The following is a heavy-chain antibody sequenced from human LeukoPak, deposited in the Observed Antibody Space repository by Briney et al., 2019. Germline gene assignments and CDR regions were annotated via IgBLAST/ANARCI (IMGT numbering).Heavy chain of an antibody. Sequence: GSLRLSCVASGSSFSDSVIHWVRQAPGKGLEWVAVISHDVKTTYYADSAKGRFTISRDNSRNTVFLQMNRLRPEDTAVYYCVKEAYYGWGSSPTFYFDYWGQGTRVTVSS. CDR2: ISHDVKTT. CDR3: VKEAYYGWGSSPTFYFDY. V-gene: IGHV3-30*04. J-gene: IGHJ4*02. D-gene: IGHD3-10*01. CDR1: GSSFSDSV.